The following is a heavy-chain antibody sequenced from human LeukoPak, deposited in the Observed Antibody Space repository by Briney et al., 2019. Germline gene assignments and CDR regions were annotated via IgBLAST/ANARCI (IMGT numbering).Heavy chain of an antibody. V-gene: IGHV1-2*02. CDR1: GYTFTGYY. CDR3: ASRIASEREFDY. D-gene: IGHD6-13*01. CDR2: INPNSGGT. Sequence: ASVKVSCKASGYTFTGYYMHWVRQAPGQGLEWMGWINPNSGGTNSAQRFQGRVTMTRDTSITTAYKELSGLTSDDTAVYYCASRIASEREFDYWGQGTLVTVSS. J-gene: IGHJ4*02.